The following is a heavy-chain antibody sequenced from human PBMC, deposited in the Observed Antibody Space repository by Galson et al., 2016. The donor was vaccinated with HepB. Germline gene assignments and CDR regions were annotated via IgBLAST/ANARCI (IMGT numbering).Heavy chain of an antibody. CDR3: VGGHYEH. V-gene: IGHV3-48*03. Sequence: SLRLSCAASGFSFRSEDMNWVRQAPGKGLEWVSYISTSGSGTYYADSVRGRFTISRDNAKSSLYVQMNNLRAEDTAVYYFVGGHYEHWGQGTLVTVSS. D-gene: IGHD3-10*01. CDR2: ISTSGSGT. J-gene: IGHJ1*01. CDR1: GFSFRSED.